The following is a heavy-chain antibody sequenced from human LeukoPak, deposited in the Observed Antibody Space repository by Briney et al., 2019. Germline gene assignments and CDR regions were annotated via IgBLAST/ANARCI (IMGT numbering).Heavy chain of an antibody. J-gene: IGHJ3*02. D-gene: IGHD3/OR15-3a*01. CDR3: ARWTGLSDAFDI. CDR2: IYYSGST. Sequence: SETLSLTCTVSGGSISSGDYYWSWIRQPPGKGLEWIGYIYYSGSTYYNPSLKSRVTISVDTSKNQFSLKLSSVTAADTAVSYCARWTGLSDAFDIWGQGTMVTVSS. CDR1: GGSISSGDYY. V-gene: IGHV4-30-4*08.